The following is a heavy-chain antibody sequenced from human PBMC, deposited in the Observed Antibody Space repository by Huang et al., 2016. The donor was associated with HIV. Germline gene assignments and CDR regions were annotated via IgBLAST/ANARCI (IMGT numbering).Heavy chain of an antibody. CDR2: MDNSGDTV. V-gene: IGHV3-11*04. D-gene: IGHD6-13*01. J-gene: IGHJ4*02. CDR3: ATFNRRGRWYRNGFFDQ. Sequence: QLHLVESGGGLVQPGGSLRLSCAASGFRFSDSYLTWISQSPGKGLEWVSYMDNSGDTVYYADSVRGRFTISRDTATTSLYLKMTSLRAEDTAVYYCATFNRRGRWYRNGFFDQWGQGILVTVSS. CDR1: GFRFSDSY.